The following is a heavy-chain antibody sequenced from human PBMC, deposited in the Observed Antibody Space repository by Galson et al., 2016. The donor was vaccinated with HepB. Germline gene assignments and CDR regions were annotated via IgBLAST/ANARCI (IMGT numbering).Heavy chain of an antibody. CDR1: GFSVSNHY. D-gene: IGHD1-1*01. Sequence: SLRLSCAASGFSVSNHYMSWVRQAPGKGLEWVSVIYGGGDTFYSDSVKGRFTISRDNSKNTLFLQMNSLRAEDTAVYYCARTTLDYLDHWGQGALVTVSS. J-gene: IGHJ4*02. V-gene: IGHV3-53*01. CDR2: IYGGGDT. CDR3: ARTTLDYLDH.